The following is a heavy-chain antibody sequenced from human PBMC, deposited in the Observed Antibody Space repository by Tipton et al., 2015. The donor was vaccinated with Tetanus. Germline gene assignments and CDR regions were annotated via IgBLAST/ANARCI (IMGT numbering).Heavy chain of an antibody. D-gene: IGHD6-13*01. Sequence: QSGPEVKKPGSSVKVSCKFSGGTFSTFPINWVRQAPGQGLEWMGQIIPVFGTPNYAHSFQGRVTITADESTSTAYLEVNSLRSEDTAVYYCARGEAAGMQGFGYWGQGTQVTVSS. CDR2: IIPVFGTP. V-gene: IGHV1-69*01. CDR3: ARGEAAGMQGFGY. CDR1: GGTFSTFP. J-gene: IGHJ4*02.